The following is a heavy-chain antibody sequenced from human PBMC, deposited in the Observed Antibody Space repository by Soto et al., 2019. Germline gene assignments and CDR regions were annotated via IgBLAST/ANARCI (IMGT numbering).Heavy chain of an antibody. CDR1: GGSINSDTYY. J-gene: IGHJ4*02. D-gene: IGHD4-17*01. CDR3: ARARDYGDYFFDK. V-gene: IGHV4-31*03. CDR2: IYYSGTT. Sequence: QVQLQESGPGLVKPSQTLSLTCTVSGGSINSDTYYWSWIRQHPGKGLEWIGYIYYSGTTYYSPSLKSRLTISTDTSKTQFSPKLTSVTAADTAVYYCARARDYGDYFFDKWGQGTLVTVSS.